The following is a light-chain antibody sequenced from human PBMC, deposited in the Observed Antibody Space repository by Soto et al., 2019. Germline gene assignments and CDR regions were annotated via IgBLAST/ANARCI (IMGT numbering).Light chain of an antibody. CDR3: AAWDDSLNGPVV. CDR1: SSNIGSNT. J-gene: IGLJ2*01. CDR2: SDN. V-gene: IGLV1-44*01. Sequence: AVVTQPPSASGTPGQRVTISCSGSSSNIGSNTVNWYQQLPGTAPKLLIYSDNLRPSGVPDRFSGSKSGTSASLAISGLQSEDEADYYCAAWDDSLNGPVVFGGGTKLTVL.